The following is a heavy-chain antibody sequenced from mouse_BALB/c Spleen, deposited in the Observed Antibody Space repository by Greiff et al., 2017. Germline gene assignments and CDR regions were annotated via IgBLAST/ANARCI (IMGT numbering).Heavy chain of an antibody. CDR1: GYNFTSYW. CDR2: IYPGSGST. J-gene: IGHJ3*01. D-gene: IGHD3-1*01. Sequence: QVQLQQPGAELVKPGTSVKLSCKASGYNFTSYWINWVKLRPGQGLEWIGDIYPGSGSTNYNEKFKSKATLTVDTSSSTAYMQLSSLASEDSALYYCARALQLGLPSWFAYWGQGTLVTVSA. CDR3: ARALQLGLPSWFAY. V-gene: IGHV1-55*01.